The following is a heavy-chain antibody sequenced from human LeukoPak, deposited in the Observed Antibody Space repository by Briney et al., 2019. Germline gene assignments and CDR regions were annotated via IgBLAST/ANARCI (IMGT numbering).Heavy chain of an antibody. D-gene: IGHD6-13*01. J-gene: IGHJ1*01. Sequence: GGSLRLSCAASGFIFSTYSMNWVRQSPGKGLEWVSSISGGSNYIYYADSVKGRFTISGDNAKNSLFLQMNSLRAEDTAVYYCARDFGDSSEYFQHWGQGTLATVSS. CDR1: GFIFSTYS. V-gene: IGHV3-21*01. CDR3: ARDFGDSSEYFQH. CDR2: ISGGSNYI.